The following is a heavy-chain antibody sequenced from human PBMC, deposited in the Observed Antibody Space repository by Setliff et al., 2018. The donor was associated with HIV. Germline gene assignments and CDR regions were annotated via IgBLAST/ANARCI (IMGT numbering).Heavy chain of an antibody. V-gene: IGHV3-23*01. CDR3: AKMDVVVIPAAIRY. D-gene: IGHD2-2*01. CDR1: GFTFSTYA. Sequence: GGSLRLSCTVSGFTFSTYAMSWVRQAPGKGLEWVSTISGSGGNTHYADSVKGRFTIFRDNSKNTLYLQMNSLRAEDTAVYYCAKMDVVVIPAAIRYWGQGTLVTVSS. J-gene: IGHJ4*02. CDR2: ISGSGGNT.